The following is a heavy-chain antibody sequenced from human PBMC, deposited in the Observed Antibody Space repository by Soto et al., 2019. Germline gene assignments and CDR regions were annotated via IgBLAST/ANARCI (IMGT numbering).Heavy chain of an antibody. CDR2: IIPIFGTA. CDR1: GGTFSSYA. D-gene: IGHD1-26*01. V-gene: IGHV1-69*13. Sequence: SVKVSCKASGGTFSSYAISWVRQAPGQGLEWMGGIIPIFGTANYAQKFQGRVTITADESTSTAYMELSSLRSEDTAVYYCARAYSGQLYYYYGMDVWGQGTTVTVSS. CDR3: ARAYSGQLYYYYGMDV. J-gene: IGHJ6*02.